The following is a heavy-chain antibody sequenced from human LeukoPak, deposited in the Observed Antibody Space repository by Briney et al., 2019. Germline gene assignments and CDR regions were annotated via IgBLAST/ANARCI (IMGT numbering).Heavy chain of an antibody. CDR2: IKSKTDDGTT. V-gene: IGHV3-15*01. CDR3: TTDANYYGGSGNYYGYFDY. J-gene: IGHJ4*02. Sequence: GGSLRLSCAASGFTFINAWMSWVRQAPGKGLEWVGRIKSKTDDGTTDYAAPVKGRFTISRDDSKNTLYLQMNSLKTEDTAVYYCTTDANYYGGSGNYYGYFDYWGQGTLVTVSS. CDR1: GFTFINAW. D-gene: IGHD3-10*01.